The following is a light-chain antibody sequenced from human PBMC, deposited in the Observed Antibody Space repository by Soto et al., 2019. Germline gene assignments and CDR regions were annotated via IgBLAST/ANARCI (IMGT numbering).Light chain of an antibody. J-gene: IGLJ2*01. Sequence: QSVLTQPPSISGALGQRVTITCTGSDSNIGASHDVNWYQHLPGAAPNLLIYETDNRPSGVPDRVSASRSGASASLAIDKLQTGDEGDYYCQSYGSGLSVVFGGGTKLTVL. V-gene: IGLV1-40*01. CDR3: QSYGSGLSVV. CDR2: ETD. CDR1: DSNIGASHD.